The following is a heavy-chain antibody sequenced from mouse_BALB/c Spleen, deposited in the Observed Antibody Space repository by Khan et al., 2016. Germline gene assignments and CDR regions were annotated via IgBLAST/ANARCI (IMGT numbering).Heavy chain of an antibody. D-gene: IGHD1-1*01. J-gene: IGHJ4*01. CDR1: GFNIKDTY. Sequence: VQLQQSGAESVKPGASVKLSCTATGFNIKDTYMYWVKQRPEQGLEWIGRIDPANGNTKYVPKFQGKATITADTSSNPAYLQLSSLTSEDTAVYYCARGLYYYGSSYYAMDYWGQGTSVTVSS. V-gene: IGHV14-3*02. CDR3: ARGLYYYGSSYYAMDY. CDR2: IDPANGNT.